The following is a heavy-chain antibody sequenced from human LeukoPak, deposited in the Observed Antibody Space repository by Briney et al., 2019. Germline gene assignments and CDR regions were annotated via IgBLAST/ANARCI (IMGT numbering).Heavy chain of an antibody. D-gene: IGHD3/OR15-3a*01. CDR2: INSDGSST. J-gene: IGHJ4*02. CDR1: GFTFNNYW. V-gene: IGHV3-74*01. Sequence: GSLRLSCAASGFTFNNYWMHWVRQAPGKGLVWVSRINSDGSSTGYADSVRGRFTISRDNAKSTLYLQMNSLRAEDTAVYYCARDRGLFFDCWGQGTLVTVSS. CDR3: ARDRGLFFDC.